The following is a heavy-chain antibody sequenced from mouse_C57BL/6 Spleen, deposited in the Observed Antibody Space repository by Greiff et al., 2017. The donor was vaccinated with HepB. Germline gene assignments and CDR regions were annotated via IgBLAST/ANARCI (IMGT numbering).Heavy chain of an antibody. CDR3: ARDRMADYYAMDY. V-gene: IGHV1-61*01. Sequence: QVQLQQPGAELVRPGSSVKLSCKASGYTFTSYWMDWVKQRPGQGLEWIGNIYPSDSETHYNQKFKDKATLTVDKSSSTAYMQLSSLTSEDSAVYYCARDRMADYYAMDYWGQGTSVTVSS. CDR1: GYTFTSYW. J-gene: IGHJ4*01. D-gene: IGHD2-10*02. CDR2: IYPSDSET.